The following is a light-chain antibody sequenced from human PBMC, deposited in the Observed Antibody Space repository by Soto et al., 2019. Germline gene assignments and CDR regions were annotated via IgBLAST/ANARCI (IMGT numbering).Light chain of an antibody. J-gene: IGKJ1*01. CDR3: QQRYPGWT. CDR2: GAS. CDR1: QSVGSD. V-gene: IGKV3-11*01. Sequence: EVGLTQSPTTLSLSTGERVTLSFRASQSVGSDLAWYQQTPGQTPRLLIYGASKRATGIPARFSGSGSGTDFTLTISSLEPEDFAVYYCQQRYPGWTFGQGTKVDIK.